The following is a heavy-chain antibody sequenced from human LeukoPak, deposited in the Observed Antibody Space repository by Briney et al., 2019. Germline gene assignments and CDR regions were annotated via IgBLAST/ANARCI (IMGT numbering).Heavy chain of an antibody. V-gene: IGHV3-30*03. CDR3: ARDRGSSIAMATWRFDY. CDR2: ISYDGSNK. D-gene: IGHD6-19*01. CDR1: GFTFSNYG. Sequence: PGGSLRLSCAASGFTFSNYGMHWVRQAPGKGLEWVAVISYDGSNKYYADSVKGRFTISRDNSKNTLYLQMNSLRAEDTAVYYCARDRGSSIAMATWRFDYWGQGTLVTVSS. J-gene: IGHJ4*02.